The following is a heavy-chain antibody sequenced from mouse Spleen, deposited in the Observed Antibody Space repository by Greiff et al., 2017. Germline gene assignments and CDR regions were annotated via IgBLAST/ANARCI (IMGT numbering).Heavy chain of an antibody. CDR2: FYPGSGSI. D-gene: IGHD2-1*01. Sequence: QVQLQQSGAELVKPGASVKLSCKASGYTFTEYTIHWVKQRSGQGLEWIGWFYPGSGSIKYNEKFKDKATLTADKSSSTVYMELSRLTSEDSAVYFCARHEEVLYGNYEWAFAYWGQGTLVTVSA. CDR1: GYTFTEYT. V-gene: IGHV1-62-2*01. J-gene: IGHJ3*01. CDR3: ARHEEVLYGNYEWAFAY.